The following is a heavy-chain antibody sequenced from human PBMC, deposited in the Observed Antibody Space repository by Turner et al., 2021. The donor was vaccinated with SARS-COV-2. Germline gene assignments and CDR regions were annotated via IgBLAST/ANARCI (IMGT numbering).Heavy chain of an antibody. CDR3: ATGVAVTGTPSAYYYYYGMDV. V-gene: IGHV1-24*01. CDR2: FDPEDGET. J-gene: IGHJ6*02. Sequence: QVQLVQSGAEVKKPGASVKVSCKVSGYTLTELSMHWVRQAPGKGLEWMVGFDPEDGETIYAQKFQGRVTMTEDTSTDTAYMELSSLRSADTAVYYCATGVAVTGTPSAYYYYYGMDVWGQGTTVTVSS. CDR1: GYTLTELS. D-gene: IGHD6-19*01.